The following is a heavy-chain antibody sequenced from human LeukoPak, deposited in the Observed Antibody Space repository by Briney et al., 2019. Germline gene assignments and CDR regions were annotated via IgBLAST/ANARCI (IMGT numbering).Heavy chain of an antibody. J-gene: IGHJ6*03. CDR3: ARGTRGVLRFFQLFAHRDEDYYYYMDV. CDR1: GYTFTGYY. CDR2: INPNSGGT. V-gene: IGHV1-2*02. Sequence: GASVKVSCKASGYTFTGYYMHWVRQAPGQGLEWMGWINPNSGGTNYAQKFQGRVTMTRDTSISTAYMELSRLRSDDTAVYYCARGTRGVLRFFQLFAHRDEDYYYYMDVWGKGTTVTVSS. D-gene: IGHD3-3*01.